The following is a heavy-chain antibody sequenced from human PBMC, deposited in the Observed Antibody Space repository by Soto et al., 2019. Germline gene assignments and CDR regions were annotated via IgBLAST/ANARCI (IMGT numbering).Heavy chain of an antibody. V-gene: IGHV3-7*01. CDR3: ARDHLGRFDY. CDR2: IKQDGSEK. D-gene: IGHD2-15*01. Sequence: GGSLRLSCAASGFTFRSYWMSWVRQAPGKGLEWVANIKQDGSEKYYVDSVKGRFTISRDNAKNSLYLQMNSLRAGDTAVYYCARDHLGRFDYWGQGTLVTVSS. J-gene: IGHJ4*02. CDR1: GFTFRSYW.